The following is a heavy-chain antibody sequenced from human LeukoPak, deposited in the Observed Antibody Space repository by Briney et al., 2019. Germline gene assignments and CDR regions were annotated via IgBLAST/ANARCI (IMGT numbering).Heavy chain of an antibody. CDR1: AGSISSYY. Sequence: SETLSLTCIVPAGSISSYYWSWIRQPPGKGLEWIGYIYYSGSTNYNPSLKSRVTISVDTSKNQFTLKLTSVTAADTAVYYCATGEPDSYGGPVEDYWGQGTLVTVSS. J-gene: IGHJ4*02. CDR2: IYYSGST. V-gene: IGHV4-59*01. D-gene: IGHD5-18*01. CDR3: ATGEPDSYGGPVEDY.